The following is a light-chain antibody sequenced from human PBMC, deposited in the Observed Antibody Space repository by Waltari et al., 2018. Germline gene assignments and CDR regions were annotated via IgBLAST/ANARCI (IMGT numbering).Light chain of an antibody. J-gene: IGLJ1*01. Sequence: SYDLTQAPSVSVSPGQTAYITCSGDKLGDYYASWYQQKPGQSPVLVIYQNSKRPSGIPGRFSASKSGNTASLTISGLQAEDEADYYCSSYTTSSAPGVFGTGTRVTVL. V-gene: IGLV3-1*01. CDR2: QNS. CDR3: SSYTTSSAPGV. CDR1: KLGDYY.